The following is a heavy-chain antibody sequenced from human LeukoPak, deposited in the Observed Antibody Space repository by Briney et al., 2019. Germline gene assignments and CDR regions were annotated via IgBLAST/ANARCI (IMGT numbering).Heavy chain of an antibody. J-gene: IGHJ4*02. CDR2: IKQDGSDK. CDR3: AREGEKHYYDSSGYWVPYYFDY. Sequence: GGSLRLSCAASGFTFSSYCTSWVRQAPGKGLEWVAHIKQDGSDKYYVDSVKRRFTISRDNAKNSLYLQMNSLRAEDTAVYYCAREGEKHYYDSSGYWVPYYFDYWGQGTLVTVSS. CDR1: GFTFSSYC. D-gene: IGHD3-22*01. V-gene: IGHV3-7*03.